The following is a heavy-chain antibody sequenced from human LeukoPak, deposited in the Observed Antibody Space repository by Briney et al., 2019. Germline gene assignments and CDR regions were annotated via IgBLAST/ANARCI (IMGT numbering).Heavy chain of an antibody. D-gene: IGHD3-22*01. V-gene: IGHV3-66*02. Sequence: PGGSLRLSCAASGVTVSSNYMSWVRQAPGKGLEWVSVIYSGGSTYYADSVKGRFTISRDNSKNTLYLQMNSLRAEDTAVYYCARDRLEYYDSSGYLVDYWGQGTLVTVSS. CDR1: GVTVSSNY. CDR2: IYSGGST. CDR3: ARDRLEYYDSSGYLVDY. J-gene: IGHJ4*02.